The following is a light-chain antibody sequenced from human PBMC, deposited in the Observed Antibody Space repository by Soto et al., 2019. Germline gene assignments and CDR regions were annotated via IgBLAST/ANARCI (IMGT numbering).Light chain of an antibody. CDR2: WAS. Sequence: DIVMTQSPASLAESLGETAALKCKTTPSVLYNANNKNYLAWYQQKPGQPPKLLIYWASTRESGVPDRFSGSGSGTDFTLTISSLQAEDVAVYYCQQYYSTLWTFGQGTKVDI. CDR3: QQYYSTLWT. CDR1: PSVLYNANNKNY. V-gene: IGKV4-1*01. J-gene: IGKJ1*01.